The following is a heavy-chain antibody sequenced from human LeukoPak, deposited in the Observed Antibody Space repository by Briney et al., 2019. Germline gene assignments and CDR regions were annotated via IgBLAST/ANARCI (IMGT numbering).Heavy chain of an antibody. CDR2: ISYDGSNK. V-gene: IGHV3-30*18. CDR1: GFTFSSYG. D-gene: IGHD2-2*01. CDR3: AKDFGDIVVVPAAPFYYYYGMDV. Sequence: GGSLRLSCAASGFTFSSYGMHWVRQAPGKGLEWVAVISYDGSNKYYADSVKGRFTISRDNSKNTLYLQMNSLRAEDTAVYYCAKDFGDIVVVPAAPFYYYYGMDVWGQGTTVTVSS. J-gene: IGHJ6*02.